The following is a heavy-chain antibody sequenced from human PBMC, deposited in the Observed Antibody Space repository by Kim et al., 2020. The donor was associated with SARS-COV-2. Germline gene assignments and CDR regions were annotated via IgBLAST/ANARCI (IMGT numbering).Heavy chain of an antibody. J-gene: IGHJ4*02. Sequence: YVDSVKGRFTISRDNAKNSLYLQMNSLRAEDTAVYYCARGSIAVAGDFDYWGQGTLVTVSS. D-gene: IGHD6-19*01. CDR3: ARGSIAVAGDFDY. V-gene: IGHV3-7*04.